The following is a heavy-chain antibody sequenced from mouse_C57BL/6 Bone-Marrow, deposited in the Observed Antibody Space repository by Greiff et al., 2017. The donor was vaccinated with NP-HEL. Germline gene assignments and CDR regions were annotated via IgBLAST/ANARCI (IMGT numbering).Heavy chain of an antibody. Sequence: VQLQESGAELVKPGASVKLSCKASGYTFTEYTIHWVKQRSGQGLEWIGWFYPGSGSIKYNEKFKDKATLTADKSSSTVYMELSRLTSEDSAVYFCARHEPPYYGSSYWAMDYWGQGTSVTVSS. D-gene: IGHD1-1*01. J-gene: IGHJ4*01. CDR2: FYPGSGSI. CDR3: ARHEPPYYGSSYWAMDY. V-gene: IGHV1-62-2*01. CDR1: GYTFTEYT.